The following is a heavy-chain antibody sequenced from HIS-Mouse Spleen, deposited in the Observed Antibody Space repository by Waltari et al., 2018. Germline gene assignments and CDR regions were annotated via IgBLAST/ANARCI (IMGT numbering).Heavy chain of an antibody. CDR1: GFTFSSYV. V-gene: IGHV3-30*18. D-gene: IGHD1-26*01. Sequence: QVQLVESGGGVVQPGRSLRLSCAASGFTFSSYVMHWFRQAPGKGLEWVAVISYDGSNKYYADSVKGRFTISRDNSKNTLYLQMNSLRAEDTAVYYCAKDRGSPLYFDYWGQGTLVTVSS. CDR2: ISYDGSNK. J-gene: IGHJ4*02. CDR3: AKDRGSPLYFDY.